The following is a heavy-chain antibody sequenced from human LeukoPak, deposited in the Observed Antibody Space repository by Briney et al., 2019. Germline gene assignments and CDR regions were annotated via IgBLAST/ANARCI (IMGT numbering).Heavy chain of an antibody. J-gene: IGHJ4*01. D-gene: IGHD2-2*01. V-gene: IGHV3-53*01. CDR1: GFTFSDYY. CDR2: ICFSGTT. CDR3: ARRYCSSTTCYFFDQ. Sequence: GGSLRLSCAASGFTFSDYYMSWVRQAPGRGLEWVSLICFSGTTYYTDSAKGRFTISRDDSKNTVSLQMNSLRAEDTAMYYCARRYCSSTTCYFFDQWGRGTLVTVSS.